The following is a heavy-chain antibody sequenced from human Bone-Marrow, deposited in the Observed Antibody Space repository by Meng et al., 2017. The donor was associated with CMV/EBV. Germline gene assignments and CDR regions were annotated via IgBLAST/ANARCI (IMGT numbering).Heavy chain of an antibody. Sequence: ASVKVSCKASGYTFTSYGISGVRQAPGQGLEWMGWISAYNGNTNYAQKLQGRVTMTTDTSTSTAYMELRSLRADDTAVYYPARITQADYYDSSGYENAFDIWGQGTMVTVSS. CDR1: GYTFTSYG. CDR2: ISAYNGNT. V-gene: IGHV1-18*01. CDR3: ARITQADYYDSSGYENAFDI. J-gene: IGHJ3*02. D-gene: IGHD3-22*01.